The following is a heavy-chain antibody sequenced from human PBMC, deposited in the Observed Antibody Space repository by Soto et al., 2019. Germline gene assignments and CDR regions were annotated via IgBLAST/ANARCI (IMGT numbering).Heavy chain of an antibody. D-gene: IGHD3-10*01. V-gene: IGHV3-15*07. J-gene: IGHJ6*02. CDR2: IKSKTDGGTT. CDR1: GFTFSNAW. CDR3: TTARWYYGSGSYYDTYYYYGMDV. Sequence: GGSLRLSCAASGFTFSNAWMNWVRQAPGKGLEWVGRIKSKTDGGTTDYAAPVKGRFTISRDDSKNTLYLQMNSLKTEDTAVYYCTTARWYYGSGSYYDTYYYYGMDVWGQGTTVTVSS.